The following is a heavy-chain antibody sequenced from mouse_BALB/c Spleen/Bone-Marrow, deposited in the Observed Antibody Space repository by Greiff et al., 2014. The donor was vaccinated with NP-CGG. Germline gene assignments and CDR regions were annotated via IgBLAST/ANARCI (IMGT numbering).Heavy chain of an antibody. J-gene: IGHJ2*01. CDR2: IYPGDGDT. Sequence: QVQLQQSGAELVRPGSSVKTSCKASGYAFSGYWMNWVKQRPGQGLEWIGQIYPGDGDTDYNGKFKGKATLTADKSSSTAYMQLSSLTPEDSAVYFCARGGISVDYWGQGTTLTVSS. CDR1: GYAFSGYW. V-gene: IGHV1-80*01. CDR3: ARGGISVDY.